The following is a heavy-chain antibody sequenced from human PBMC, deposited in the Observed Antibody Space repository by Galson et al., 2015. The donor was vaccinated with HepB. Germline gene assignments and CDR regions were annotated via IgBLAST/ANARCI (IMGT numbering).Heavy chain of an antibody. V-gene: IGHV5-51*01. CDR1: GYNFPNYW. D-gene: IGHD4-17*01. Sequence: QSGAEVKKPGESLKISCRALGYNFPNYWIGWVRQMPGKGLEWMGIIYPGDSDTRYSPSFQGQVTISADKSISTAYLQWSSLKASDTAIYYCARPESTVTGGMDVWGQGTTVTVSS. J-gene: IGHJ6*02. CDR2: IYPGDSDT. CDR3: ARPESTVTGGMDV.